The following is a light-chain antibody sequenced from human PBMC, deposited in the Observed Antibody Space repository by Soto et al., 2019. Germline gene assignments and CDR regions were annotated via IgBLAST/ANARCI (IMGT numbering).Light chain of an antibody. CDR1: QSVSSSY. Sequence: EIVLTQSPGTLSLSPGERATLSCRASQSVSSSYLAWNQQKPGKAPRLLIYGASSRASGIPHRFSGSGSGTHFTLTISRLEPEEFAVYYCQQYSSSPLYTFGQGTKLEIK. CDR3: QQYSSSPLYT. CDR2: GAS. V-gene: IGKV3-20*01. J-gene: IGKJ2*01.